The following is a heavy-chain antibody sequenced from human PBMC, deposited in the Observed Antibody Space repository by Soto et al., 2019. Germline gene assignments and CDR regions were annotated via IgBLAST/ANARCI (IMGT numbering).Heavy chain of an antibody. CDR1: GFSFSTYG. CDR3: ARDPQRGYSGMDV. CDR2: ISSGGQTI. Sequence: EVQLVESGGGLVQPGGSLRLSCAASGFSFSTYGMNWVRQAPGKGLEWVSYISSGGQTIKSTDSVKGRFTISRDNAKNSLYLQMSDLRDEDTGVYYCARDPQRGYSGMDVWGQGTTVTVSS. J-gene: IGHJ6*02. V-gene: IGHV3-48*02. D-gene: IGHD2-2*01.